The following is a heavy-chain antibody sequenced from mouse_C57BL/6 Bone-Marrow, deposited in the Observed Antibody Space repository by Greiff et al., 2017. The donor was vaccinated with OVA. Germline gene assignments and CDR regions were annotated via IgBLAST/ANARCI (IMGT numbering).Heavy chain of an antibody. J-gene: IGHJ2*01. CDR1: GYTFTSYW. Sequence: QVQLQQPGAELVKPGASVKVSCKASGYTFTSYWMHWVKQRPGQGLEWIGRIHPSDGDTNYNQKFKGKATLTVDKSSSTAYMQLSSLTSEDSAVYYCAICYYGSRPHYWGQGTTLTVSS. CDR3: AICYYGSRPHY. V-gene: IGHV1-74*01. D-gene: IGHD1-1*01. CDR2: IHPSDGDT.